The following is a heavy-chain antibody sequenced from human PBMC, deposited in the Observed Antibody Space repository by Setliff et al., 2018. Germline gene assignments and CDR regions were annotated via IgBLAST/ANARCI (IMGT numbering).Heavy chain of an antibody. CDR2: IIHSGRT. CDR3: AREQWLDPPGYYYMDV. D-gene: IGHD6-19*01. Sequence: SETLSLTCAVYGGSFSGYYWSWIRQPPGKRLEWIGEIIHSGRTNYNPSLKSRVTMSIDTSKNQFSLKLNSVTAADMAVYYCAREQWLDPPGYYYMDVWAKGTTVTVSS. CDR1: GGSFSGYY. J-gene: IGHJ6*03. V-gene: IGHV4-34*12.